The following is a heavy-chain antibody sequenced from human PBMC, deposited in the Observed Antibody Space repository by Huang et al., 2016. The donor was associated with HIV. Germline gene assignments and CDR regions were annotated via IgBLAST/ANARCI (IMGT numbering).Heavy chain of an antibody. CDR1: GVSFRDDA. D-gene: IGHD3-16*01. V-gene: IGHV1-69*10. J-gene: IGHJ4*03. CDR2: IIPRFGLT. CDR3: AREGQNWLGKPFGALAF. Sequence: QAQLVQSGAAVMKPGSSVRVSCKASGVSFRDDAFSWVRRAPGQGLDWMGGIIPRFGLTNDDPRLQGRVTIAADKASTTVYLELTSLRSGDTAVYYCAREGQNWLGKPFGALAFWGQGTEVIVSS.